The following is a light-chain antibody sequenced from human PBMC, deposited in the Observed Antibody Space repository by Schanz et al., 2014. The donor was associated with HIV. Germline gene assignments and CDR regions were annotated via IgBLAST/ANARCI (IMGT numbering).Light chain of an antibody. J-gene: IGLJ3*02. Sequence: QSALTQPASVSGSPGQSITISCTGTSSDVGGYNYVSWYQQHPGKPPKLMIYDVNNRPSGVSNRFSGSKSGNTASLTISVLQAEDEADYYCSSYIGSGTLEVFGGGTKLTVL. V-gene: IGLV2-14*01. CDR2: DVN. CDR1: SSDVGGYNY. CDR3: SSYIGSGTLEV.